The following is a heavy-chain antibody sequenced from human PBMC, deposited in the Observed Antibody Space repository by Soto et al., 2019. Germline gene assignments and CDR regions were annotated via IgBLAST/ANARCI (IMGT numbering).Heavy chain of an antibody. CDR2: ISSSSSTI. V-gene: IGHV3-48*01. CDR3: ARPGRVVPAVPDMDV. D-gene: IGHD2-2*01. CDR1: GFTFSSYS. Sequence: GGSLRLSCAASGFTFSSYSMNWVRQAPGKGLEWVSYISSSSSTIYYADSVKGRFTISRDNAKNSLYLQMNSLRAEDTAVYYCARPGRVVPAVPDMDVWGKGTTVTVSS. J-gene: IGHJ6*03.